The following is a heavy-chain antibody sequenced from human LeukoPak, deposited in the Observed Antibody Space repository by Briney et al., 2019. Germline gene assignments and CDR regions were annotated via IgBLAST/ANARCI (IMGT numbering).Heavy chain of an antibody. J-gene: IGHJ4*02. V-gene: IGHV3-53*05. Sequence: PGGSLRLSCAASGFTVSSNYMSWVRQAPGKGLEWVSVIYSGGSTYYADSVKGRFTVSRDNSKNTLYLQMNSLRAEDTAVYYCAKDRGSIAVAGTHYWGQGTLVTVSS. CDR1: GFTVSSNY. D-gene: IGHD6-19*01. CDR3: AKDRGSIAVAGTHY. CDR2: IYSGGST.